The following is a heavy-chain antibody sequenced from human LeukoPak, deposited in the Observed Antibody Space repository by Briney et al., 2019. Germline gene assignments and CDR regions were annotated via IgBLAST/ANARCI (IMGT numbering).Heavy chain of an antibody. CDR2: IVSSSGTT. D-gene: IGHD3-22*01. Sequence: GGSVRLSCAASGFTFSSYAMTWVRQAPGKGLEWVSAIVSSSGTTYYADSVKGRFTISSDNSKNMLYLQMNGLGAEDTAIYYCAKTNSGYYWDWGQGTLVTVSS. J-gene: IGHJ4*02. V-gene: IGHV3-23*01. CDR3: AKTNSGYYWD. CDR1: GFTFSSYA.